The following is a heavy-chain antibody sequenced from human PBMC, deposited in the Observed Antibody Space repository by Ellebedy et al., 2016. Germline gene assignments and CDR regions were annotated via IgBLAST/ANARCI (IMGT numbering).Heavy chain of an antibody. Sequence: GESLKISXAASGFTFSSYAMSWVRQAPGKGLEWVSAISGSGGSTYYADSVKGRFTISRDNSKNTLYLQMNSLRAEDTAVYYCANGGAAAAPGQSARWFDPWGQGTLVTVSS. CDR2: ISGSGGST. J-gene: IGHJ5*02. V-gene: IGHV3-23*01. CDR3: ANGGAAAAPGQSARWFDP. CDR1: GFTFSSYA. D-gene: IGHD6-13*01.